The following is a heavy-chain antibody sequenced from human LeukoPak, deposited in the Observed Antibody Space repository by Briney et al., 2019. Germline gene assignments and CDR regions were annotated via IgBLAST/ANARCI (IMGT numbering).Heavy chain of an antibody. CDR1: GFTFSDYY. V-gene: IGHV3-11*04. Sequence: PGGSLRLSCASSGFTFSDYYMSWIRQAPGKGLEWVSYISSSGSTIYYADSVKGRFTISRDNAKNSLYLQMNSLRAEDTAVYYCQRDKDIASARALNYWGQGTLVTVSS. CDR2: ISSSGSTI. CDR3: QRDKDIASARALNY. D-gene: IGHD5-12*01. J-gene: IGHJ4*02.